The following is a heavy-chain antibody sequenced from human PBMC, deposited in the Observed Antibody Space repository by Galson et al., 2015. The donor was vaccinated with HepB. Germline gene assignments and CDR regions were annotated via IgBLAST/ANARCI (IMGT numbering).Heavy chain of an antibody. CDR2: IYYTGST. D-gene: IGHD3-10*01. Sequence: TLSLTCTVSGGYVSSYYWTWIRQPPGKGLEWIGYIYYTGSTNSNPSLKSRATILGDTSKSQFSLKLSSVTAADTAVYYCAGLTLRGVTDYWGQGTLVTVSS. CDR1: GGYVSSYY. J-gene: IGHJ4*02. CDR3: AGLTLRGVTDY. V-gene: IGHV4-59*02.